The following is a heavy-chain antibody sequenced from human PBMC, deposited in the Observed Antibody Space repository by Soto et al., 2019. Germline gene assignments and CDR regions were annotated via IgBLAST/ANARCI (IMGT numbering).Heavy chain of an antibody. CDR1: GFTFGDYA. Sequence: SLRLSCTASGFTFGDYAMSWFRQAPGKGLEWVGFIRSKAYGGTTEYAASVKGRFTISRDDSKSIAYLQMNSLKTEDTAVYYWTIGYSYGYGFFDDWGQGTRVTVSS. V-gene: IGHV3-49*03. D-gene: IGHD5-18*01. J-gene: IGHJ4*02. CDR2: IRSKAYGGTT. CDR3: TIGYSYGYGFFDD.